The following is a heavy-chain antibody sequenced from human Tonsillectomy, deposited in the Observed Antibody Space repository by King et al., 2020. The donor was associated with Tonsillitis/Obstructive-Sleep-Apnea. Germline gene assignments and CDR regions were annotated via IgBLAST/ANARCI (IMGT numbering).Heavy chain of an antibody. Sequence: VQLVESGGGLVQPGGSLRLSCSASGFTFSSYAMHWVRQAPGKGLEYVSAISSNGGSTYYADSVKGRFTISRDNSKNTLYLQMSSLRAEDTAVYYCVKGESTGCYGLCYYYYYMDVWGKGTTVTVSS. D-gene: IGHD2-2*01. CDR2: ISSNGGST. CDR1: GFTFSSYA. CDR3: VKGESTGCYGLCYYYYYMDV. V-gene: IGHV3-64D*06. J-gene: IGHJ6*03.